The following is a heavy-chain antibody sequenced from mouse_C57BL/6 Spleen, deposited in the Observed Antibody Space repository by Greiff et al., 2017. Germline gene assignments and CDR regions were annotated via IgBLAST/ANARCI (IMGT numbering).Heavy chain of an antibody. D-gene: IGHD2-2*01. V-gene: IGHV1-80*01. CDR1: GYAFSSYW. Sequence: VQLQESGAELVKPGASVKISCKASGYAFSSYWMNWVKQRPGKGLEWIGQIYPGDGDTNYNGKFKGKATLTADKSSSTAYMQLSSLTSEDSAVYFCARYRDYGSSWFAYWGQGTLVTVSA. CDR3: ARYRDYGSSWFAY. CDR2: IYPGDGDT. J-gene: IGHJ3*01.